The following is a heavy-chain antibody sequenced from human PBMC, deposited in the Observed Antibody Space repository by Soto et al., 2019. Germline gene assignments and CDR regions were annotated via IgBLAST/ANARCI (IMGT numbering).Heavy chain of an antibody. CDR3: ARGAYCSGGSCSVIRFDP. Sequence: SVKVSCKASGYTFTKFHIRWVRQAPGQGLEWMGMIDPSFGTTSDAQKFQGRITITADKSTSTAYMELSSLRSEDTAVYYCARGAYCSGGSCSVIRFDPWGQGTLVTVSS. V-gene: IGHV1-69*06. CDR1: GYTFTKFH. J-gene: IGHJ5*02. CDR2: IDPSFGTT. D-gene: IGHD2-15*01.